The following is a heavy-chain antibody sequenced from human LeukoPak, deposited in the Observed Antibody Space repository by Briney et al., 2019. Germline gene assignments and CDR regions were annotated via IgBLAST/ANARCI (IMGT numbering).Heavy chain of an antibody. CDR3: ARDNRPRRPFDY. V-gene: IGHV3-21*01. Sequence: PGGSLRLSCAASGFTFSSYSMNWVRQAPGKGLEWVSSISSSSSYIYYADSVKGRFTISRDNAKNSLYLQMNSLRAEDPAVYYCARDNRPRRPFDYWGQGTLVTVSS. CDR2: ISSSSSYI. D-gene: IGHD1-14*01. J-gene: IGHJ4*02. CDR1: GFTFSSYS.